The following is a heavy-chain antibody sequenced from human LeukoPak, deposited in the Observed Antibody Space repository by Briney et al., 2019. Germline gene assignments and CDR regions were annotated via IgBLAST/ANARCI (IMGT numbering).Heavy chain of an antibody. CDR3: ARDPGNWNYAPPKNWFDS. D-gene: IGHD1-7*01. Sequence: PSETLSLTCTVSGDSISSTLYYWGWIRQPPGKGLEWIGSIYYSGSTFYNPSLKSRITISVDTSKNQFSLTLSSVTAADTAVYYCARDPGNWNYAPPKNWFDSWGQGTLVTVSS. J-gene: IGHJ5*01. V-gene: IGHV4-39*07. CDR2: IYYSGST. CDR1: GDSISSTLYY.